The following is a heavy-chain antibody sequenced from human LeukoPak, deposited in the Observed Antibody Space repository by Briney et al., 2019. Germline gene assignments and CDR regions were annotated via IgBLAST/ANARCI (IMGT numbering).Heavy chain of an antibody. CDR1: GYTFTSYG. CDR2: ISAYNGNT. CDR3: ARFDSSGYYLAGGFDP. D-gene: IGHD3-22*01. Sequence: ASVKVSCKASGYTFTSYGISWVRQAPGQGLEWMGWISAYNGNTNYAQKFQGRVTMTTDTSTRTAYMELRSLRSDDTAVYYCARFDSSGYYLAGGFDPWGQGTLVTVSS. J-gene: IGHJ5*02. V-gene: IGHV1-18*01.